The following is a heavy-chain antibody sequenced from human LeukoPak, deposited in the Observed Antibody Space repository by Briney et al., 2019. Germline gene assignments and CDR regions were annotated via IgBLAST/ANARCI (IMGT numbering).Heavy chain of an antibody. D-gene: IGHD6-19*01. V-gene: IGHV3-23*01. J-gene: IGHJ5*02. CDR1: RFTFSSYS. CDR2: ISGSGGST. CDR3: AKHSSSGWYFSGWFDP. Sequence: GGSLRLSCAASRFTFSSYSMNWVRQAPGKGLEWVSAISGSGGSTYYADSVKGRFTISRDNSKNTLYLQMNSLRAEDTAVYYCAKHSSSGWYFSGWFDPWGQGTLVTVSS.